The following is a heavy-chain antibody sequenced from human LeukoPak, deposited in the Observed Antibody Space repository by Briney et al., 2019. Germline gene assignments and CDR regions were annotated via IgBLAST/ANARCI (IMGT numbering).Heavy chain of an antibody. CDR1: GFTFSDHY. J-gene: IGHJ4*02. Sequence: GGSLRLSCAGSGFTFSDHYIDWVRQAPGKGPEWVGRSRNKANSDTTEYAASVKGRFSISRDDSKNLQFLQMNSLRTEDTAVYYCAREFTGYGNTDYWGQGTLVTVSS. CDR2: SRNKANSDTT. CDR3: AREFTGYGNTDY. V-gene: IGHV3-72*01. D-gene: IGHD5-12*01.